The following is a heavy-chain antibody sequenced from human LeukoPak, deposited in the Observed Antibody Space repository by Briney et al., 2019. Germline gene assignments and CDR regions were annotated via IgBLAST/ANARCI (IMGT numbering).Heavy chain of an antibody. CDR2: ISGSGGST. V-gene: IGHV3-23*01. CDR1: GFTFSSYA. Sequence: GGSLRLSCAASGFTFSSYAMSWVRQAPGKGLEWVSAISGSGGSTYYADSVKGRFTISRDNSKNTLYLQMNSLRAEDMAVYYCARDLLLYFGEVTMAFDYWGLGTLVTVSS. D-gene: IGHD3-10*01. J-gene: IGHJ4*02. CDR3: ARDLLLYFGEVTMAFDY.